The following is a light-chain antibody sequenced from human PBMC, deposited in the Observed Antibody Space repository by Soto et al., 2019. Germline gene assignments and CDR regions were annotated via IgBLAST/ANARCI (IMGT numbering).Light chain of an antibody. J-gene: IGLJ1*01. CDR2: EVN. Sequence: QSALTQPASVSGSPGQSITLSCTGTSSDVGGYNFVSWYQQHPGKPPKLMIFEVNSRPSGVSNRFSGSKSGNTASLTISGLQSEDEADYFCSSYASTSALVFGTGTQLTVL. CDR1: SSDVGGYNF. CDR3: SSYASTSALV. V-gene: IGLV2-14*01.